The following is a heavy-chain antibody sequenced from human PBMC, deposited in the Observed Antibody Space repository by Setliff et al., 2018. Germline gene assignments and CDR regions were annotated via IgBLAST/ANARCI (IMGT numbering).Heavy chain of an antibody. Sequence: SETLSLTCAVYGGSFSGYSWTWIRQPPGKGLEWIGDINHSGSTNYSPSLKSRVTISVDTSKNQFSLKLSSVKGRFTISRDDSKKSLFLQMNSLKSEDTAVYYCVRDVGYTYGFDFWGQGTLVTVSS. V-gene: IGHV4-34*01. D-gene: IGHD5-18*01. CDR2: INHSGST. CDR3: SKKSLFLQMNSLKSEDTAVYYCVRDVGYTYGFDF. CDR1: GGSFSGYS. J-gene: IGHJ4*02.